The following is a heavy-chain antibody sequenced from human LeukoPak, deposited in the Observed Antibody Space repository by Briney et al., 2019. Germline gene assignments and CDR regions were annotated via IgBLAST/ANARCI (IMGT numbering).Heavy chain of an antibody. CDR2: VSDSGDSA. Sequence: GGSLRLSCAASGFTFSSYGMHWVRQAPGKGLEWVSTVSDSGDSAYYADSVKGRFTISRDNSKNTLYLQMNSLRAEDTAVYYCAKTPSQGYWGQGTLVTVSS. CDR3: AKTPSQGY. V-gene: IGHV3-23*01. CDR1: GFTFSSYG. J-gene: IGHJ4*02.